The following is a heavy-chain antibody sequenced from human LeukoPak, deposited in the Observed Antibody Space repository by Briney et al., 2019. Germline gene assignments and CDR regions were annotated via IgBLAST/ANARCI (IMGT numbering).Heavy chain of an antibody. Sequence: GGSLRLSCAASGFTFSSYEMNWVRQAPGKGLEWVSYISSSGSTIYYADSVKGRFTISRDNAKNSLYLQMNSLRAEDTAVYYCARDSDRDCTNGVCYTGWFDPWGQGTLVTVSS. CDR2: ISSSGSTI. CDR1: GFTFSSYE. J-gene: IGHJ5*02. V-gene: IGHV3-48*03. CDR3: ARDSDRDCTNGVCYTGWFDP. D-gene: IGHD2-8*01.